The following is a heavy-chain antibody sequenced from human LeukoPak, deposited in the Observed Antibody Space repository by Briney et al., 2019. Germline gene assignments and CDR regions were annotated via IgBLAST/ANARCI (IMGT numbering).Heavy chain of an antibody. D-gene: IGHD3-22*01. J-gene: IGHJ4*02. V-gene: IGHV3-23*01. Sequence: GGSLRLSCVASGFTFKNYAMTWVRQAPGKGLEWVSGISGSGDTTYYADSGKGRFTVSRDNSKNTLYLLMTDPRADDTAVYYCANAGSDTMRGYWGQGTPVTVSS. CDR2: ISGSGDTT. CDR1: GFTFKNYA. CDR3: ANAGSDTMRGY.